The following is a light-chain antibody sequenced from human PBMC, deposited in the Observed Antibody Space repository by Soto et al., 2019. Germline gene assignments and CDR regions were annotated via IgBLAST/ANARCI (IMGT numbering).Light chain of an antibody. CDR2: GAS. J-gene: IGKJ1*01. CDR1: QSVASNY. V-gene: IGKV3-20*01. Sequence: EIVLTQFPGTLSLAPGERATLSCRASQSVASNYLAWYQQRPGQAPRVLIVGASSRATGIPDKFSGSGSGTDFTLTISRLETEDFAVYYCQQYETSPRTFGQGTKVDIK. CDR3: QQYETSPRT.